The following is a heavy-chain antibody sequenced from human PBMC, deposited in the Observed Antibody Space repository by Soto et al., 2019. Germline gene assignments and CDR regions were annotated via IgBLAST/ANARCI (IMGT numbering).Heavy chain of an antibody. J-gene: IGHJ4*02. Sequence: QVQLVESGGGVVQPGRSLRLSCAASGFTFSSYGMHWVRQAPGKGLEWVAVISYDGSNKYYADSLKGRFTISRDHSKNTLYLQMNSLGAEDTAVYYCAKDMMITFGGVITTITDWGQGTLVTVSS. CDR3: AKDMMITFGGVITTITD. CDR1: GFTFSSYG. D-gene: IGHD3-16*02. V-gene: IGHV3-30*18. CDR2: ISYDGSNK.